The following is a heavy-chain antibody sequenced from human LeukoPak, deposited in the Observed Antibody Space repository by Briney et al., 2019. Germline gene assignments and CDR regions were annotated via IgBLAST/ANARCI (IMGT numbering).Heavy chain of an antibody. J-gene: IGHJ4*02. CDR2: IYYSGST. CDR1: GGSISSYY. D-gene: IGHD6-13*01. CDR3: ATGNWGRQQLVIRPIDY. Sequence: SETLSLTCTVSGGSISSYYWSWIRQPPGKGLEWIGYIYYSGSTNYNPSLKSRVTISVDTSKNQFSLKLSSVTAADTAVYYCATGNWGRQQLVIRPIDYWGQGTLVTVSS. V-gene: IGHV4-59*01.